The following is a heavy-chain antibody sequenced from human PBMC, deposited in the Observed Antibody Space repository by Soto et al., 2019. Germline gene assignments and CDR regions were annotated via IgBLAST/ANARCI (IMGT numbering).Heavy chain of an antibody. J-gene: IGHJ3*02. Sequence: TLSLTCAVSGGSISSGGYSWSWIRQPPGKGLEWIGYISHSGSTYYNPSLKSRVTISVDRSKNQFSLKLSPVTAADTAVYYRAIADLGRYDSSVKGAFEIWGQGPMVTVSS. V-gene: IGHV4-30-2*01. CDR1: GGSISSGGYS. D-gene: IGHD3-22*01. CDR3: AIADLGRYDSSVKGAFEI. CDR2: ISHSGST.